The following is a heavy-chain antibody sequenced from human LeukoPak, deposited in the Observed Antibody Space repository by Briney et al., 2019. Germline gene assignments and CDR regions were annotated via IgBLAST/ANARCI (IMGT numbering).Heavy chain of an antibody. V-gene: IGHV1-2*02. Sequence: ASVKVSCKASGYTFTGYYIHWVRQAPGQGLEWMGWINPNSGVTHYPQKFQGRVTMTRDTSISTAYMELSRLRSDDTAVYYCARAPIAAAGTPDHMDVWGKGTTVTVSS. CDR2: INPNSGVT. CDR3: ARAPIAAAGTPDHMDV. D-gene: IGHD6-13*01. J-gene: IGHJ6*03. CDR1: GYTFTGYY.